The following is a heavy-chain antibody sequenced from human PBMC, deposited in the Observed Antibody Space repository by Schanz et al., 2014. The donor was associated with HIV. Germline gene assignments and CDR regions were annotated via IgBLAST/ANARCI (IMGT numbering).Heavy chain of an antibody. J-gene: IGHJ3*02. CDR3: ARYSADSLEM. V-gene: IGHV3-13*01. Sequence: EVQLVESGGGLVQPGGSLRLSCVASGFNFFTYDMHWVRQGAGKGLEWISGVGPTGDTYYSGSVKGQFTISRENAKNSVDLQMNGLRAGDTAVYFCARYSADSLEMWGQGTMVTVSS. CDR2: VGPTGDT. D-gene: IGHD2-2*01. CDR1: GFNFFTYD.